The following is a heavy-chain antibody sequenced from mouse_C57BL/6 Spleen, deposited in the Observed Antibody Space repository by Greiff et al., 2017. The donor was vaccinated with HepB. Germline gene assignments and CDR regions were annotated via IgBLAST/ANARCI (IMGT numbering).Heavy chain of an antibody. V-gene: IGHV1-82*01. CDR2: IYPGDGDT. D-gene: IGHD2-4*01. Sequence: VQLQQSGPELVKPGASVKISCKASGYAFSSSWMNWVKQRPGKGLEWIGRIYPGDGDTNYNGKFKGKATLTADKSSSTAYMQLSSLTSEDSAVYFCARSGNYDPYYAMDYWGQGTSVTVSS. J-gene: IGHJ4*01. CDR3: ARSGNYDPYYAMDY. CDR1: GYAFSSSW.